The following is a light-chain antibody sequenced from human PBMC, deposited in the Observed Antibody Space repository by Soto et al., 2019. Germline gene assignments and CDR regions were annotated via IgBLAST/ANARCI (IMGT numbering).Light chain of an antibody. J-gene: IGKJ5*01. Sequence: DIQMTQSPSTLSASVGDRVTITCRASQSISSWLAWYQQKPGKAPKSLIYKASSLESGFPSRFSGGGSGTEFTLTISSLQPDDFANYYCQQYSIYPITFGQGTRLEIK. CDR1: QSISSW. CDR2: KAS. CDR3: QQYSIYPIT. V-gene: IGKV1-5*03.